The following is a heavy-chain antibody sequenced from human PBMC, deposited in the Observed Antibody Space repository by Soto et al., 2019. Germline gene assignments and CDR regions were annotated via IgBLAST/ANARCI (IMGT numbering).Heavy chain of an antibody. V-gene: IGHV4-31*03. Sequence: QVQLQESGPGLVKPSQTLSLTCTVSGGSISSGGYYWSWIRQHPGKGLEWIGYIYYSGSTYYNPSLKSRVTISVDTSKNQFSLKLSSVTAADTAVYYCARAWRRVGWYYFDYWGQGTLVTVSS. J-gene: IGHJ4*02. D-gene: IGHD6-19*01. CDR3: ARAWRRVGWYYFDY. CDR1: GGSISSGGYY. CDR2: IYYSGST.